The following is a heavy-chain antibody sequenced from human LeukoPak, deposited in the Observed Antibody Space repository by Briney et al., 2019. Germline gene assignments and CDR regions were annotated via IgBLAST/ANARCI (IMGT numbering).Heavy chain of an antibody. Sequence: GTDSVKPSDSRDNSCVMRGGRQGRGQEHEREGWIISYNGKTNYGKNVQGRVTMTTDTSTSTAYMELRSLRSDDTAIYYCARNYVSSKDGNDYWGQGTLFTVSS. CDR2: IISYNGKT. CDR3: ARNYVSSKDGNDY. V-gene: IGHV1-18*01. CDR1: DSRDNSCV. D-gene: IGHD3-22*01. J-gene: IGHJ4*02.